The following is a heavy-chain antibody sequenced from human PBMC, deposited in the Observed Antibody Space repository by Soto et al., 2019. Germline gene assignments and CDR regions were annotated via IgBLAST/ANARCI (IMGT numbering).Heavy chain of an antibody. J-gene: IGHJ4*02. CDR3: LNIPHY. Sequence: HVQLVQSGAEVKKPGSSVKVSCKASGGTFSSYTITWVRQAPGQGLEWMGRIIPILGIANYAQKFQGSVTITADKSPGTASMELSSLRSEDTAVYYCLNIPHYWGQGTLVTVSS. CDR1: GGTFSSYT. V-gene: IGHV1-69*02. CDR2: IIPILGIA.